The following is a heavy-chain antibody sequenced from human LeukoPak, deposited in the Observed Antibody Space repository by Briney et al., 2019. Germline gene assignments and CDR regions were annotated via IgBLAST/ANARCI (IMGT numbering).Heavy chain of an antibody. CDR3: ARTHLAARGAEYFQH. Sequence: SETLSLTCAVSGGPISSNNWWIWVRQSPEKGLEWIGEIYHDGSTNYNPSLKSRVTISMDKAKNQLSLKLSSVTAADTAVYYCARTHLAARGAEYFQHWGQGTLVTVSS. CDR1: GGPISSNNW. V-gene: IGHV4-4*02. CDR2: IYHDGST. J-gene: IGHJ1*01. D-gene: IGHD6-6*01.